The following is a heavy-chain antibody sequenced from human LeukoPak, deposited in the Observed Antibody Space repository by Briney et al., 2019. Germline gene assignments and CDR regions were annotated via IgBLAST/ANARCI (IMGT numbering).Heavy chain of an antibody. D-gene: IGHD1-1*01. CDR3: VRDGDDWNDFDH. V-gene: IGHV3-7*01. CDR2: IRRDGGEI. CDR1: GFSFSTSW. J-gene: IGHJ4*02. Sequence: GGSLRLSCAASGFSFSTSWMTWVRQAPGKGLEWVADIRRDGGEIYYMDSVKGRFAISRDNAKNSLYLQMNSLRVEDTAVYYCVRDGDDWNDFDHWGQGTLVTVSS.